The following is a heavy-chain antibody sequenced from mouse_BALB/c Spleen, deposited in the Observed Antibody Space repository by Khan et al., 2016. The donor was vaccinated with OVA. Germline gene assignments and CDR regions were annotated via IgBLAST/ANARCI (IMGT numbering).Heavy chain of an antibody. CDR2: IWGGGGT. CDR1: GFSLSRYN. J-gene: IGHJ4*01. CDR3: ARACYRKEGYDAMDY. Sequence: QVQLQQSGPGLVAPSQSLSITCTVSGFSLSRYNIHWVRQPPGKGLEWLGMIWGGGGTDYNSTLKSRLSISKDNSKSQVFLKMNSLQTDDTAMYYCARACYRKEGYDAMDYWGQGTSVTVSS. V-gene: IGHV2-6-4*01. D-gene: IGHD2-14*01.